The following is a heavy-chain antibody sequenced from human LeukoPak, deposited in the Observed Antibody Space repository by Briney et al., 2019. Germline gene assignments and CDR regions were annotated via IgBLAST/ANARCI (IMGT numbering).Heavy chain of an antibody. Sequence: GASVKVSCKASGYTFTGYYMHWVRQAPGQGLGWMGWINPNSGGTNYAQKFQGRVTMTRDTSISTAYMELSRLRSDDTAVYYCASPIDIVVVPAAANPPHYYYGMDVWGQGTTVTVSS. D-gene: IGHD2-2*01. CDR2: INPNSGGT. J-gene: IGHJ6*02. CDR1: GYTFTGYY. CDR3: ASPIDIVVVPAAANPPHYYYGMDV. V-gene: IGHV1-2*02.